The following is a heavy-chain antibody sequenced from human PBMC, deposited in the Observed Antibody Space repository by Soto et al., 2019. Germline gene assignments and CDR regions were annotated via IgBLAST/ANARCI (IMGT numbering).Heavy chain of an antibody. CDR3: AKSTGYSRGWYVNVGDYFDY. J-gene: IGHJ4*02. Sequence: PGGSLRLSCAASGFTFSSYGMHWVRQAPGKGLEWVAVISYDGSNKYYADSVKGRFTISRDNSKNTLYLQMNSLRAEDTAVYYCAKSTGYSRGWYVNVGDYFDYWGQGTLFTVS. V-gene: IGHV3-30*18. CDR1: GFTFSSYG. CDR2: ISYDGSNK. D-gene: IGHD6-19*01.